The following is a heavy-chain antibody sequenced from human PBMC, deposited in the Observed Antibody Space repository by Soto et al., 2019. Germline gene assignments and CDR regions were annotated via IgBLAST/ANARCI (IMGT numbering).Heavy chain of an antibody. CDR2: ISAHNGNT. J-gene: IGHJ4*02. CDR1: GYGFTTYG. V-gene: IGHV1-18*01. CDR3: ARGRYGDY. D-gene: IGHD1-1*01. Sequence: QVHLVQSGAEVKKPGASVKVSCKGSGYGFTTYGITWVRQAPGQGLEWMAWISAHNGNTNYAQKLQGRVTGTRDTSTSTAYMELRSLRYADTAVYYCARGRYGDYWGQGALVTVSS.